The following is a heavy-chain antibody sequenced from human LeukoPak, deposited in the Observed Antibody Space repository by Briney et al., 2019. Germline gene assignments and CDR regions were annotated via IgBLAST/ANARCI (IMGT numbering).Heavy chain of an antibody. CDR2: INHSGST. CDR1: GGSISSGDYY. V-gene: IGHV4-31*03. CDR3: ARARYSSSSYYYGMDV. J-gene: IGHJ6*02. Sequence: SETLSLTCTVSGGSISSGDYYWSWIRQPPGKGLEWIEEINHSGSTNYNPSLKSRVTISVDTSKNQFSLKLSSVAAADTAVYYCARARYSSSSYYYGMDVWGQGTTVTVSS. D-gene: IGHD6-6*01.